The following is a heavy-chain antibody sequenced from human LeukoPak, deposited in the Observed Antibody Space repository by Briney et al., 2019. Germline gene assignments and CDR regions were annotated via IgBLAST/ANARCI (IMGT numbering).Heavy chain of an antibody. D-gene: IGHD6-19*01. J-gene: IGHJ6*02. CDR3: ARGPAVGDV. V-gene: IGHV4-39*01. Sequence: SETLSLTCTVSGGSISSSSYYWGWIRQPPGKGLEWIGSIYYSGSTYYNPSLKSRVTISVDTSKNQFSLKLSSVTAADTAVYYCARGPAVGDVWGQGTTVTVSS. CDR1: GGSISSSSYY. CDR2: IYYSGST.